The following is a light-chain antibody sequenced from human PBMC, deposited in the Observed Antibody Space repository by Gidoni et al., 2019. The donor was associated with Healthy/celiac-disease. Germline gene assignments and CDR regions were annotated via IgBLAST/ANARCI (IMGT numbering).Light chain of an antibody. J-gene: IGKJ2*01. CDR3: QQYGSSPPYT. V-gene: IGKV3-20*01. Sequence: DIVLTQSPVTLSLSPGERATRSCRASQSVSSSYLAWYQQQPGQAPRLLIYGASSRATGIPDRFSGSGSGTDFTLTISRLEPEDFAVDYCQQYGSSPPYTFGQGTKLEIK. CDR1: QSVSSSY. CDR2: GAS.